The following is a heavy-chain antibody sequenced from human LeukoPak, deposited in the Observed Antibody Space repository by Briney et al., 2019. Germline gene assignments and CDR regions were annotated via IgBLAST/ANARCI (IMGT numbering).Heavy chain of an antibody. V-gene: IGHV3-7*04. D-gene: IGHD6-13*01. J-gene: IGHJ4*02. Sequence: PGESLRLSCAASRFTFSSHWMSWVRQAPGKGLEWVANIKPDGSQDYHVDSVKGRFTISRDNAKNSLSLQMNRLRAEDAAVYYCARVTFYGSSWYYDYWGQGTLVTVSS. CDR2: IKPDGSQD. CDR3: ARVTFYGSSWYYDY. CDR1: RFTFSSHW.